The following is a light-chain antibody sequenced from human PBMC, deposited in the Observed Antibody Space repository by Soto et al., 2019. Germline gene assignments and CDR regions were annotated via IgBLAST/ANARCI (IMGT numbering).Light chain of an antibody. CDR1: SSNIGAGYD. CDR2: GNS. V-gene: IGLV1-40*01. CDR3: QSYDSSLRGWV. J-gene: IGLJ3*02. Sequence: QSVLTQPPSVSGAPGQRVTISCTGSSSNIGAGYDVHWYQQLPGTAPKLLIYGNSNRPSGVPDRFSGSKSGTSASLAITGRQAEDEADYYCQSYDSSLRGWVFGVGTKLTAL.